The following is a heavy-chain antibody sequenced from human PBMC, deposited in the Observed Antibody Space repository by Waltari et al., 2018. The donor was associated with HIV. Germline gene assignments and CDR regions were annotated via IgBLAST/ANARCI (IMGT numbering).Heavy chain of an antibody. Sequence: VRLVESGGGLVRPGGALRLPCPVSGFTVGNSPMTWVRHASGKGLEWVSTVYSDGTTVYADSVKGRFSTSRDTSKNILHLLMDSLRVDDTAVYYCAREVFYYDNSGHPGWFDPWGQGTLVAVSS. CDR1: GFTVGNSP. CDR2: VYSDGTT. D-gene: IGHD3-22*01. V-gene: IGHV3-66*01. J-gene: IGHJ5*02. CDR3: AREVFYYDNSGHPGWFDP.